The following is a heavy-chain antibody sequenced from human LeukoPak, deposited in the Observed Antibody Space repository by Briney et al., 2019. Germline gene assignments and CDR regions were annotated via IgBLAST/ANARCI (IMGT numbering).Heavy chain of an antibody. Sequence: GGSLRLSCAASGFTFSSYGMHWVRQAPGKGLEWVAVISYDGSNKYYADSVKGRFTISRDNSKNTLYLQMNSLRAEDTAVYYCAKERAAAGTSFDCWGQGTEVAVSS. D-gene: IGHD6-13*01. V-gene: IGHV3-30*18. CDR1: GFTFSSYG. CDR3: AKERAAAGTSFDC. CDR2: ISYDGSNK. J-gene: IGHJ4*02.